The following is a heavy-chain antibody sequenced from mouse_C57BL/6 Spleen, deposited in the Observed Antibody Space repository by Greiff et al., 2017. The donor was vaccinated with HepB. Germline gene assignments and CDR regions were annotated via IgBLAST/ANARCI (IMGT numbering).Heavy chain of an antibody. V-gene: IGHV3-6*01. CDR1: GYSITSGYY. J-gene: IGHJ2*01. CDR3: AREGDYYGSSYAFDY. D-gene: IGHD1-1*01. Sequence: EVQRVESGPGLVKPSQSLSLTCSVTGYSITSGYYWNWIRQFPGNKLEWMGYISYDGSNNYNPSLKNRISITRDTSKNQFFLKLNSVTTEDTATYYCAREGDYYGSSYAFDYWGQGTTLTVSS. CDR2: ISYDGSN.